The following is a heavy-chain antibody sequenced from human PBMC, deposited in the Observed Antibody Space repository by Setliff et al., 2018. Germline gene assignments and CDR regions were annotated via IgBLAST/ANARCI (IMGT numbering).Heavy chain of an antibody. D-gene: IGHD3-22*01. Sequence: GESLRLSCAASGFTVSSYAMSWVRQAPGKGLEWVSAISGSGGSTYYADSVKGRFTISIDNSKNTLYLQMNSLRAEDTAVYYCAKDSALIVVVILLDYWGQGTLVTVSS. V-gene: IGHV3-23*01. CDR3: AKDSALIVVVILLDY. CDR1: GFTVSSYA. J-gene: IGHJ4*02. CDR2: ISGSGGST.